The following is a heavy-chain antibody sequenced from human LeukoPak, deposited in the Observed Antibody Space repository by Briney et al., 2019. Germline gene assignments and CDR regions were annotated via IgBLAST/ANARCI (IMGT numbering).Heavy chain of an antibody. J-gene: IGHJ6*02. Sequence: SETLSLTCAVYGGSFSGYYWSWIRQPPGKGLEWIGEINHSGSTNYNPSLKSRVTISVDTSKNQFSLKLSSVTAADTAVYYCARNRVFGVVRSLYYYYGMDVWGQGTTVTVSS. CDR3: ARNRVFGVVRSLYYYYGMDV. V-gene: IGHV4-34*01. CDR2: INHSGST. CDR1: GGSFSGYY. D-gene: IGHD3-3*01.